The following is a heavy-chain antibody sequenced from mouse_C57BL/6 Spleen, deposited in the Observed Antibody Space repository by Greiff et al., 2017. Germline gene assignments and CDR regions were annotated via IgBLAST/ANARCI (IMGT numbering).Heavy chain of an antibody. D-gene: IGHD1-1*01. Sequence: QVQLQQSGAELVRPGSSVKLSCKASGYTFTSYWMHWVKQRPIQGLEWIGNIDPSDSETHYNQKFKDKATLTVDKSSSTAYMQLSSLTSEDSAVYYCARGDYGSRWFAYWGQGTLVTVSA. CDR3: ARGDYGSRWFAY. V-gene: IGHV1-52*01. CDR2: IDPSDSET. CDR1: GYTFTSYW. J-gene: IGHJ3*01.